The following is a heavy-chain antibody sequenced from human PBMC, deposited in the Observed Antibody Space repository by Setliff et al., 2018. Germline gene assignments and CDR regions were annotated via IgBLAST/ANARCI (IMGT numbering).Heavy chain of an antibody. CDR2: IRYDGSNK. D-gene: IGHD3-3*01. Sequence: PGGSLRLSCAASGFTFSSYGMHWVRQAPGKGLEWVAFIRYDGSNKYYADSVKGRFTISRDNSKNTLYLQMNSLRAEDTAVYYCAKDRAITIFGANFDYWGQGTLVTVSS. CDR3: AKDRAITIFGANFDY. J-gene: IGHJ4*02. V-gene: IGHV3-30*02. CDR1: GFTFSSYG.